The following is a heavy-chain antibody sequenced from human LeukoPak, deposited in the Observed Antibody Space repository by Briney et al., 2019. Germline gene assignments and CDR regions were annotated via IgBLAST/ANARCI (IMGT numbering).Heavy chain of an antibody. Sequence: VASVKVSCKASGGTFSSYAISWVRQAPGQGLEWMGGIIPIFDTANYAQKFQGRVTITTDESTSTAYMELSSLRSEDTAVYYCARAKNWNYRIVAFDIWGQGTMVTVSS. CDR1: GGTFSSYA. V-gene: IGHV1-69*05. J-gene: IGHJ3*02. CDR2: IIPIFDTA. CDR3: ARAKNWNYRIVAFDI. D-gene: IGHD1-7*01.